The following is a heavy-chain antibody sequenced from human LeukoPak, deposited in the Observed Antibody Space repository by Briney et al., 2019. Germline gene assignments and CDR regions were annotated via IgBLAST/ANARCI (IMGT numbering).Heavy chain of an antibody. J-gene: IGHJ5*02. CDR3: ADVDSGA. D-gene: IGHD6-19*01. V-gene: IGHV3-7*01. CDR1: GFTFNTW. CDR2: IIPDGSAK. Sequence: GGSLRLSCAASGFTFNTWMAWVRQAPGKGLEWVASIIPDGSAKYYVDSVKGRFTISRDNAMNSLYLQLNSLRVEDTAVYYCADVDSGAWGQGTLVSVSS.